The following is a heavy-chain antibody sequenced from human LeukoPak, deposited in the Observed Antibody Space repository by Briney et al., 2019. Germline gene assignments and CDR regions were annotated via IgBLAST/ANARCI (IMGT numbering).Heavy chain of an antibody. CDR1: GGSISSSSYY. Sequence: SETLSLTCTVSGGSISSSSYYWGWIRQPPGKGLEWIGSIYYSGSTYYNPSLKSRVTISVDTSKNQFSLKLSSVTAADTAVYYCAGSGYSYGFYSWFDPWGQGTLVTVSS. J-gene: IGHJ5*02. CDR3: AGSGYSYGFYSWFDP. V-gene: IGHV4-39*07. D-gene: IGHD5-18*01. CDR2: IYYSGST.